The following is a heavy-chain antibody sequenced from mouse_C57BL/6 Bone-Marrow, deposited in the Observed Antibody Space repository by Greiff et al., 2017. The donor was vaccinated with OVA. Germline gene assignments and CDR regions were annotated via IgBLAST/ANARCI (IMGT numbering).Heavy chain of an antibody. Sequence: EVKVVESGGGLVKPGGSLKLSCAASGFTFSDYGMHWVRQAPEKGLEWVAYISSGSSTIYYADTVKGRFTISRDNAKITLFLQMTSLRSEYTAMYYWARSYYGNPFAYWGQGTLVTVSA. J-gene: IGHJ3*01. V-gene: IGHV5-17*01. D-gene: IGHD2-1*01. CDR2: ISSGSSTI. CDR3: ARSYYGNPFAY. CDR1: GFTFSDYG.